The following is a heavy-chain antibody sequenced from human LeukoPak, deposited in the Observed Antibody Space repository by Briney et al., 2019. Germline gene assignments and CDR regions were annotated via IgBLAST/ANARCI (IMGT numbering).Heavy chain of an antibody. CDR2: ISAYNGNT. V-gene: IGHV1-18*01. CDR3: ARSGYSYGLGDYYYGMDV. Sequence: ASVKVSCKASGGTFSSYAISWVRQAPGQGLEWMGVISAYNGNTNYAQKLQGRVTMTTDTSTSTAYMGLRSLRSDDTAIYYCARSGYSYGLGDYYYGMDVWGQGTTVTVSS. J-gene: IGHJ6*02. D-gene: IGHD5-18*01. CDR1: GGTFSSYA.